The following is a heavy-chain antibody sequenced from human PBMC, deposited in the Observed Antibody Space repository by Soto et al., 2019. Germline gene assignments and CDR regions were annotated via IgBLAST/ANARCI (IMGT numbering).Heavy chain of an antibody. Sequence: QVQLQESGPGLVKPSQTLSLTCTVSGGSIDSGGYYWSWIRQHPGKGLEWIGYIYYSGSTYYNPALKSRXXIXIXXSKNQFSLKLSSVTAADAAVYYCARSGSYYNVGDYWGQGTLVTVSS. CDR3: ARSGSYYNVGDY. CDR2: IYYSGST. V-gene: IGHV4-31*03. CDR1: GGSIDSGGYY. J-gene: IGHJ4*02. D-gene: IGHD3-10*01.